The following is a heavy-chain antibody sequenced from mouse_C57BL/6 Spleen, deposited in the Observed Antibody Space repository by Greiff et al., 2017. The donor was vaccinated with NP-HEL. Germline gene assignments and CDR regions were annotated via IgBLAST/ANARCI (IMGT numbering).Heavy chain of an antibody. CDR1: GYTFTSYW. D-gene: IGHD1-1*01. CDR3: ASVHYYGSSYSDV. Sequence: LQQPGAELVKPGASVKLSCKASGYTFTSYWMHWVKQRPGQGLEWIGMIHPNSGSTNYNEKLKSKATLTVDKSSSTAYMQLSSLTSEDSAVYYCASVHYYGSSYSDVWGTGTTVTVSS. J-gene: IGHJ1*03. V-gene: IGHV1-64*01. CDR2: IHPNSGST.